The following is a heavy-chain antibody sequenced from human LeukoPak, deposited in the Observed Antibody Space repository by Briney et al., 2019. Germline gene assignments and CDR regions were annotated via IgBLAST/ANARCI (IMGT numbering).Heavy chain of an antibody. CDR3: ARAYYDSSGYYPPDYFDY. CDR1: GGSISSYY. V-gene: IGHV4-59*01. J-gene: IGHJ4*02. Sequence: PSETLCLTCTVSGGSISSYYWSWIRQPPGKGLEWIGYIYYSGSTNYNPSLKSRVTISVDTSKNQFSLKLSSVTAADTAVYYCARAYYDSSGYYPPDYFDYWGQGTLVTVSS. CDR2: IYYSGST. D-gene: IGHD3-22*01.